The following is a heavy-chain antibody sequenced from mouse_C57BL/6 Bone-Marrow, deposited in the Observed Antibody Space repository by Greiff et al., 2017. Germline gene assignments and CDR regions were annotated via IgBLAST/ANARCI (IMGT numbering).Heavy chain of an antibody. V-gene: IGHV5-6*02. CDR2: ISSGGSYT. J-gene: IGHJ3*01. Sequence: EVKLVESGGDLVKPGGSLKLSCAASGFTFSSYGMSWVRQTPDKRLEWVATISSGGSYTYYPDSVKGRFTISRDNAKNTLYLQMSSLKSEDTAMYYCADGYYLAYWGQGTLVTVSA. CDR3: ADGYYLAY. D-gene: IGHD2-3*01. CDR1: GFTFSSYG.